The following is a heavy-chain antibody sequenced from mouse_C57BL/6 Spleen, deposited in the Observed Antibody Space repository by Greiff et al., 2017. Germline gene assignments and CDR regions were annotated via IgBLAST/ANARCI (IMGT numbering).Heavy chain of an antibody. CDR1: GYTFTDYY. Sequence: VQLQQPGPELVKPGASVKMSCKASGYTFTDYYMHWVKQRPGQGLEWIGWIYPYYGGTSYNQKFKGKATLTVDKSSSTAYMELRSLTSEDSAVYYCEREGSDYADGFAYWGQGTPVTVSA. J-gene: IGHJ3*01. V-gene: IGHV1-34*01. CDR2: IYPYYGGT. CDR3: EREGSDYADGFAY. D-gene: IGHD2-4*01.